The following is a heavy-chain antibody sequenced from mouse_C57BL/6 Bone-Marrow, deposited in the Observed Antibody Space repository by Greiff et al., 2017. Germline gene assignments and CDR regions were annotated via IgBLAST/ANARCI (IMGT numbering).Heavy chain of an antibody. Sequence: EVQLQQSGTVLARPGASVKMSCKTSGYTFTSYWMHWVKQRPGQGLEWIGAIYPGNSDTSYNQKFKGKAKLTAVTSASTAYMELSSLTNEDSAVXYCTRRYDYDVNYAMDYWGQGTSVTVSS. CDR1: GYTFTSYW. CDR3: TRRYDYDVNYAMDY. V-gene: IGHV1-5*01. J-gene: IGHJ4*01. CDR2: IYPGNSDT. D-gene: IGHD2-4*01.